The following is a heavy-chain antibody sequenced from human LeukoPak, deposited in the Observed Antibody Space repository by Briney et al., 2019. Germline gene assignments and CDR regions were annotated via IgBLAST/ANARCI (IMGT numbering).Heavy chain of an antibody. CDR3: AKSIAAAPYYFDY. J-gene: IGHJ4*02. Sequence: GGSLRLSCEASGFNFHNFAMHWVRQAPGKGLEWVSAISGSGGSTYYADSVKGRFTISRDNSKNTLYLQMNSLRAEDTAVYYCAKSIAAAPYYFDYWGQGTLVTVSS. CDR2: ISGSGGST. D-gene: IGHD6-13*01. CDR1: GFNFHNFA. V-gene: IGHV3-23*01.